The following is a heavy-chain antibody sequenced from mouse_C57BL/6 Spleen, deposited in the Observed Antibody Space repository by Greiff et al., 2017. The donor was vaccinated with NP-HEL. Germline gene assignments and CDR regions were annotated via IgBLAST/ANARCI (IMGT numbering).Heavy chain of an antibody. CDR3: ARYYDGYLYAMDY. D-gene: IGHD2-3*01. V-gene: IGHV1-82*01. CDR2: IYPGDGDT. Sequence: QVQLKQSGPELVKPGASVKISCKASGYAFSSSWMNWVKQRPGKGLEWIGRIYPGDGDTNYNGKFKGKATLTADKSSSTAYMQLSSLTSEDSAVYFCARYYDGYLYAMDYWGQGTSVTVSS. CDR1: GYAFSSSW. J-gene: IGHJ4*01.